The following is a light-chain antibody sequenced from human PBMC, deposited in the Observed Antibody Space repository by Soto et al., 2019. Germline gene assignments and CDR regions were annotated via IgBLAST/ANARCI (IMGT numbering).Light chain of an antibody. Sequence: QSVLTQPASVSGSPGQSITISCTGTSNDVGSYNLVSWYQHHPGKAPKLMIFEGSKRPSGVSNRFSGSKSGTSASLAISGLQSEDEADYYCAAWDDSLNGRYVFGTGTKVTV. CDR3: AAWDDSLNGRYV. CDR2: EGS. V-gene: IGLV2-14*02. CDR1: SNDVGSYNL. J-gene: IGLJ1*01.